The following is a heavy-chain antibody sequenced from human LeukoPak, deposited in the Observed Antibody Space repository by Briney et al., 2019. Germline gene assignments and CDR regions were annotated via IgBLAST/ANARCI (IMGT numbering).Heavy chain of an antibody. CDR2: FDPEDGET. V-gene: IGHV1-24*01. D-gene: IGHD2-21*01. CDR3: STRKGEAMRGHWFNP. CDR1: GSTLNELF. J-gene: IGHJ5*02. Sequence: ASVKVSCKVSGSTLNELFIHWVRQAPGKGLEWMGGFDPEDGETLYTQKFQGRVTMTEDTSTDTATLELSSLRPEDTAVYYCSTRKGEAMRGHWFNPWGQGTLVTVPS.